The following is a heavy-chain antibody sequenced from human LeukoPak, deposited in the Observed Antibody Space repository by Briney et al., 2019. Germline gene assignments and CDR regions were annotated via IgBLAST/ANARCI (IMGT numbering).Heavy chain of an antibody. CDR2: ISPSGGDT. Sequence: GGSLRLSCAASGFTFSSYAMTWVRQAPGEGLEWVSAISPSGGDTYYADSVKGRFTISRDNSKNTLYLQMNSLRAEDTAVYYCARAYSSSWYGLFQHWGQGTLVTVSS. CDR3: ARAYSSSWYGLFQH. D-gene: IGHD6-13*01. CDR1: GFTFSSYA. V-gene: IGHV3-23*01. J-gene: IGHJ1*01.